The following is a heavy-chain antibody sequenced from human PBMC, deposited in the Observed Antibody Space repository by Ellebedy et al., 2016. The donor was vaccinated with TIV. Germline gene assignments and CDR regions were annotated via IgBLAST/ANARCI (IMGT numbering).Heavy chain of an antibody. D-gene: IGHD6-13*01. CDR3: ARGGPHYYSSSSPFDP. CDR2: IYYGGTT. CDR1: GGSISSSDYY. J-gene: IGHJ5*02. Sequence: SETLSLTCTVSGGSISSSDYYWGWVRQPPGKGLEWIGSIYYGGTTHYNPSLKSRVAISVDTSKNQFSLKLSSVTAADTAVYYCARGGPHYYSSSSPFDPWGQGTLVTVSS. V-gene: IGHV4-39*07.